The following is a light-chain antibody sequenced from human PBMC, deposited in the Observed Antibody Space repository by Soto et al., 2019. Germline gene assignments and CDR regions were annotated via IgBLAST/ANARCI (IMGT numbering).Light chain of an antibody. CDR3: SSYTGSGTNTVV. CDR2: EVS. CDR1: SSDVGGYNY. V-gene: IGLV2-14*01. J-gene: IGLJ2*01. Sequence: QSVLTQPASVSGSPGQSITISCTGTSSDVGGYNYVSWFQQHPAKAPKLMIFEVSNRPSGISNRFSGSKSGNTASPTISGLQAEDEADYYCSSYTGSGTNTVVFGGGTKLTVL.